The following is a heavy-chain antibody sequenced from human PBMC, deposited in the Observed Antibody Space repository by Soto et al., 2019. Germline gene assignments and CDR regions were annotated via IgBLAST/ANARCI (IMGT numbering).Heavy chain of an antibody. D-gene: IGHD2-2*01. CDR3: AGDAGGYCTSTSCPGHYYGLDV. CDR1: DYSISSGYY. V-gene: IGHV4-38-2*02. CDR2: VYRSGST. J-gene: IGHJ6*02. Sequence: PSETLSLTCAVSDYSISSGYYWAWIRQPPGKGLEWIGSVYRSGSTYYTPSLKSRVTISVDTSKNHFSLKLSSVTAADTAVYYCAGDAGGYCTSTSCPGHYYGLDVWGQGTTVTVSS.